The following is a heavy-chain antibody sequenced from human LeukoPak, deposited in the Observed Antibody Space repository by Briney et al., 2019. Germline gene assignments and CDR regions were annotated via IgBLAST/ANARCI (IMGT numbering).Heavy chain of an antibody. CDR2: IDPSGGST. V-gene: IGHV1-46*01. D-gene: IGHD3-10*01. Sequence: ASVKVSCKASGYTFTSYYMHWVRQAPGQGLEWMGIIDPSGGSTTYAQKSQGRVTMTRDTSTSTVYMELSGLRYEDTAVYYCARDLHIDGRPEGRDYWGQGTLVTVSS. J-gene: IGHJ4*02. CDR3: ARDLHIDGRPEGRDY. CDR1: GYTFTSYY.